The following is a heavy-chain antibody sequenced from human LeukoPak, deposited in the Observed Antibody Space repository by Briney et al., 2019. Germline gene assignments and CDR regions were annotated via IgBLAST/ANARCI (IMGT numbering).Heavy chain of an antibody. CDR3: ASGGRGGYCSSTSCYPY. J-gene: IGHJ4*02. Sequence: SVKVSCKASGGTFSSYAISWVRQAPGQGLEWMGGIIPIFGTANYAQKFQGRVTITADKSTSTAYMELSSLRSEDTAVYYCASGGRGGYCSSTSCYPYWGQGTLVTVSS. CDR1: GGTFSSYA. D-gene: IGHD2-2*01. CDR2: IIPIFGTA. V-gene: IGHV1-69*06.